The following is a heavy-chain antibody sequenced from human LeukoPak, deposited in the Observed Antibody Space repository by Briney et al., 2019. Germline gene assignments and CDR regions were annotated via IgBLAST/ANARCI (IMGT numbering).Heavy chain of an antibody. V-gene: IGHV4-30-4*01. Sequence: SETLSLTCTVAGGSISSGDYYWSWIRQPPGKGLEWIGYIYYSGGTYYNPSLKSRLSISLDRSKNQFSLKVSSVTAADTAVYYCARAQTYYYGMDVWGQGTTVTVSS. CDR1: GGSISSGDYY. CDR2: IYYSGGT. CDR3: ARAQTYYYGMDV. J-gene: IGHJ6*02.